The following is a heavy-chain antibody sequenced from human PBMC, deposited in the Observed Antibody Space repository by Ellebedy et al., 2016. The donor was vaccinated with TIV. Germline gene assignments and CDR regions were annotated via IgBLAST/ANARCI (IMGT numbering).Heavy chain of an antibody. CDR3: AQRANCGGDCFDS. V-gene: IGHV1-69*10. Sequence: SVKVSCXASGGIARNYAINWVRQAPGQGLEWMGGFSPLFGMGNYAQKFQGRISITEDKSTTTTHMELSSLTSEDTAIYYCAQRANCGGDCFDSWGQGTLITVAS. J-gene: IGHJ4*02. CDR2: FSPLFGMG. CDR1: GGIARNYA. D-gene: IGHD2-21*01.